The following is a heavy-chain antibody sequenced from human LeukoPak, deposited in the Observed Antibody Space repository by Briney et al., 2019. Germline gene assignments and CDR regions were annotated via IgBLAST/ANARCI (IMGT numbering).Heavy chain of an antibody. CDR2: ISGSGGST. J-gene: IGHJ4*02. CDR3: AKWVHYYDSSGYYPSFDY. CDR1: GFTFSSYG. V-gene: IGHV3-23*01. D-gene: IGHD3-22*01. Sequence: GGSLRLSCAASGFTFSSYGMSWVRQAPGKGLEWVSAISGSGGSTYYADSVKGRFTISRDNSKNTLYLQMNSLRAEDTAVYYCAKWVHYYDSSGYYPSFDYWGQGTLVTVSS.